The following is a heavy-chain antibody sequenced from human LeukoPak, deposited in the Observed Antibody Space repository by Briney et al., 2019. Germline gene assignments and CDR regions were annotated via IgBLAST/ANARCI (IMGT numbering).Heavy chain of an antibody. Sequence: PGGSLRLSCAASGFTFSRYSMNCVRQAPGKGLEWVSSVSSSSGLIYYGDSVKGRFTVSRDNAKRSLYLQMNSLRADDTAVYYCAREFDGSASGAGYWGQGTLVTVSS. CDR3: AREFDGSASGAGY. CDR1: GFTFSRYS. D-gene: IGHD1-26*01. V-gene: IGHV3-21*01. CDR2: VSSSSGLI. J-gene: IGHJ4*02.